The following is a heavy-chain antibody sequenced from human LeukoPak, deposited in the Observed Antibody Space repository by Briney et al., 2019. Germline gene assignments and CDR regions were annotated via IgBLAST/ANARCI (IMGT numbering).Heavy chain of an antibody. Sequence: GGSLRLSCAASGFTFSSYAMHWVRQAPGKGLEWVAVISYDGSNKYYADSVKGRFTISRDNPKNTLYLQMNSLRAEDTAVYYCARTRGEVRGVLYNWFDPWGQGTLVTVSS. CDR2: ISYDGSNK. V-gene: IGHV3-30*04. J-gene: IGHJ5*02. D-gene: IGHD3-10*01. CDR1: GFTFSSYA. CDR3: ARTRGEVRGVLYNWFDP.